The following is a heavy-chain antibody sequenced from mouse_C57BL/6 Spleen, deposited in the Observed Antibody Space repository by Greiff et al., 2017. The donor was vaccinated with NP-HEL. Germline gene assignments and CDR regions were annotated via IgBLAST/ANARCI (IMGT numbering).Heavy chain of an antibody. V-gene: IGHV1-55*01. Sequence: VQLQQPGAELVKPGASVKMSCKASGYTFTSYWITWVKQRPGQGLEWIGDIYPGSGSTNYNEKFKSKATLTVDTSSSTAYMQLSSLTSEDSAVYYCARSYYYGSSWDYWGQGTTLTVSS. CDR2: IYPGSGST. D-gene: IGHD1-1*01. J-gene: IGHJ2*01. CDR1: GYTFTSYW. CDR3: ARSYYYGSSWDY.